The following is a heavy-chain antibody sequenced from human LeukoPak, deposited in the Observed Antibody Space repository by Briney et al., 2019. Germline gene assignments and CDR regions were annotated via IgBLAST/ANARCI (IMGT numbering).Heavy chain of an antibody. CDR2: THPGDSDT. J-gene: IGHJ6*02. CDR1: GYSFTNYW. D-gene: IGHD6-13*01. CDR3: ARLAAAGIHGMDV. V-gene: IGHV5-51*01. Sequence: GEALKISCKDSGYSFTNYWIVWGRQMPGKGLGWMCITHPGDSDTRYSPSFQGQVTISADRTISTAYLQWSTLKASGTAIYFCARLAAAGIHGMDVWGQGTTVTVSS.